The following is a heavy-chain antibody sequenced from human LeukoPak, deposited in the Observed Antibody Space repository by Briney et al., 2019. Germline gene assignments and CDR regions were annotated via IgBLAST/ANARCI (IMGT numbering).Heavy chain of an antibody. CDR3: ARDQYDTWSRRGNFDS. J-gene: IGHJ4*02. D-gene: IGHD3/OR15-3a*01. V-gene: IGHV3-23*01. CDR2: ISGSGSDT. CDR1: GFTFNNYV. Sequence: GGSLRLSCEASGFTFNNYVMSWVRQVRGKGLEWVSAISGSGSDTYYADSVKGRFTISRDNTKNSLYLQMNSLRAEDTAVFYCARDQYDTWSRRGNFDSWGQGTLVIVSS.